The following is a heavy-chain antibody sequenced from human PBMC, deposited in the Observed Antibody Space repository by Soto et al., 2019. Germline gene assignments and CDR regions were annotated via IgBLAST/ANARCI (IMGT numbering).Heavy chain of an antibody. CDR3: ASGGSWQAALDS. D-gene: IGHD2-15*01. J-gene: IGHJ4*02. Sequence: SVKVSCKASGGTFSSYTISWVRQAPGQGLEWMGRIIPILGIANYAQKFQGRVTITADKSTSTAYMELSSLRSEDTAVYYCASGGSWQAALDSWGQGTLVTVSS. CDR2: IIPILGIA. V-gene: IGHV1-69*02. CDR1: GGTFSSYT.